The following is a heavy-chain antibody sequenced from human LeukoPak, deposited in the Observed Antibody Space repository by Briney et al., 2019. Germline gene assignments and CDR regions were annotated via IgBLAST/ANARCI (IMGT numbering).Heavy chain of an antibody. Sequence: SETLSLTCAVSGGSFCGYYWSWIRRPPGKGLEWIGEINHSGSTNYNPSLKSRVTISVDSSKNQFSLKLSSVTAADTAVYYSAVRKGQNGYYFDYDGWGTLATVS. D-gene: IGHD4-17*01. J-gene: IGHJ4*02. CDR3: AVRKGQNGYYFDY. CDR2: INHSGST. CDR1: GGSFCGYY. V-gene: IGHV4-34*01.